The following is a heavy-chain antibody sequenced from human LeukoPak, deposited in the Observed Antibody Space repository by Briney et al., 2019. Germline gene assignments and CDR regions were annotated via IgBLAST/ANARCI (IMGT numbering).Heavy chain of an antibody. CDR1: GGSISSSSYY. CDR3: ARVYSSSWYFWFDP. CDR2: IYYSGST. D-gene: IGHD6-13*01. Sequence: PSETLSLTCTVSGGSISSSSYYWGWIRQPPGKGLEWIGSIYYSGSTYYNPSLKSRVTISVDTSKNQFSLKLSSVTAADTAVYYCARVYSSSWYFWFDPWGQGTLVTVSS. V-gene: IGHV4-39*07. J-gene: IGHJ5*02.